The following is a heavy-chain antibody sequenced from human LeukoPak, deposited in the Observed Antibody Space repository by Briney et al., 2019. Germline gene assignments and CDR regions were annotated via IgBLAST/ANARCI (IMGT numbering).Heavy chain of an antibody. CDR2: IYYSGST. CDR1: GGSISSGDYY. J-gene: IGHJ4*02. Sequence: SETLSLTCTVSGGSISSGDYYWGWIRQPPGTGLEWIGYIYYSGSTYYNPSLKSRVTISVNTSKNQFSLKLSSVTAADTAVYYCASTMVRGLYGGTFDYWGQGTLVTVSS. D-gene: IGHD3-10*01. CDR3: ASTMVRGLYGGTFDY. V-gene: IGHV4-30-4*01.